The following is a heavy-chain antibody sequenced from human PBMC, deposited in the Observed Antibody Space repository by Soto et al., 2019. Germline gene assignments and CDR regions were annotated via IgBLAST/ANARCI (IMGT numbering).Heavy chain of an antibody. D-gene: IGHD6-13*01. CDR3: ARVDSSSWWKYYFDY. CDR1: GGSISSYY. J-gene: IGHJ4*02. V-gene: IGHV4-59*01. Sequence: SETLSLTCTVSGGSISSYYWSWIRQPPGKGLEWIGYIYYSGSTNYNPSLKSRVTMSVDTSKNQFSLKLSSVTAADTAVYYCARVDSSSWWKYYFDYWGQGTLVTVSS. CDR2: IYYSGST.